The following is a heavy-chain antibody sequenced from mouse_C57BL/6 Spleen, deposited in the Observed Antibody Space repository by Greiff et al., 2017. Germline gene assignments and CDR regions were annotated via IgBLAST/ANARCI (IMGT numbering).Heavy chain of an antibody. V-gene: IGHV5-17*01. CDR1: GFTFSDYG. D-gene: IGHD1-1*01. CDR3: VYYYGSSYGYFDV. CDR2: ISSGSSTI. J-gene: IGHJ1*03. Sequence: EVKLVESGGGLVKPGGSLKLSCAASGFTFSDYGMHWVRQAPEKGLEWVAYISSGSSTIYYADTVKGRFTISRDNAKSTLFLQMTSLRSEDTAMYYCVYYYGSSYGYFDVWGTGTTVTVSS.